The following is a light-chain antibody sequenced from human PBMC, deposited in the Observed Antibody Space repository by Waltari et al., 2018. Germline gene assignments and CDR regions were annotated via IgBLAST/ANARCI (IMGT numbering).Light chain of an antibody. Sequence: DVELTQSPLSLPVTLGQPASISCKSSQTLVHSDGNTYLAWFHQRPGQSPRRLIYKVSNRESGVPDRFSASGSGTDFTLKISRVEAEDVGVYYCMQGTHWPLTFGGGTKVEMK. CDR2: KVS. CDR3: MQGTHWPLT. V-gene: IGKV2-30*02. J-gene: IGKJ4*01. CDR1: QTLVHSDGNTY.